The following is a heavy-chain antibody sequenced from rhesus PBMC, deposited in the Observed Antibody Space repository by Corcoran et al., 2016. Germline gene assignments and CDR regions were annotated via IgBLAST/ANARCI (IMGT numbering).Heavy chain of an antibody. CDR1: EFTLSSYD. CDR3: ARGIRDYYGLDS. J-gene: IGHJ6*01. V-gene: IGHV3-132*02. CDR2: IISGGGT. D-gene: IGHD2-2*01. Sequence: VEQLVESGGALVQPGASLRLSCAASEFTLSSYDMHWVRQAPGKCLEWVSAIISGGGTYYPDSVKGRFTISRDNAKNSLYLQMNSLRAEDTAVYYCARGIRDYYGLDSWGQGVVVTVSS.